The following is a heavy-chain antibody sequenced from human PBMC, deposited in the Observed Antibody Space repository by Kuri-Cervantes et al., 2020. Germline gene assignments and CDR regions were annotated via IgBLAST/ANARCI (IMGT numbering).Heavy chain of an antibody. CDR2: ISYDGSNK. D-gene: IGHD3-10*01. J-gene: IGHJ4*02. CDR3: AKGTYGSGSYYAPDY. Sequence: GESLKISCAASGFTFSSYGMHWVRQAPGKGLEWVAVISYDGSNKYYADSVKGRFTISRDNSKNTLYLQMNSLRAEDTAVYYCAKGTYGSGSYYAPDYWGQGTLVTVSS. CDR1: GFTFSSYG. V-gene: IGHV3-30*18.